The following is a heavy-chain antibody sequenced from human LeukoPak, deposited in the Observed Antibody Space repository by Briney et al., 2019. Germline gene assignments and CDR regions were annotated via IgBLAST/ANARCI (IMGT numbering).Heavy chain of an antibody. CDR1: GFTFRSYA. CDR2: ITYNSGTI. CDR3: ARDSGYSYADDY. D-gene: IGHD5-18*01. Sequence: GGSLRLSCAASGFTFRSYAMQWVRQAPGKGLEWVSYITYNSGTIFYADSVKGRFTISRDNAKDSQYLQMSSLRDEDTAVYYCARDSGYSYADDYWGQGTLVTVSS. J-gene: IGHJ4*02. V-gene: IGHV3-48*02.